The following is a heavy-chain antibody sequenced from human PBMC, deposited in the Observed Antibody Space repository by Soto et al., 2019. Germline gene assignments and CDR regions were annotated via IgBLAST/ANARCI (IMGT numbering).Heavy chain of an antibody. J-gene: IGHJ5*02. CDR2: INPNSGAS. Sequence: QVQLVQSGAEVKKPGASVKVSCKASGYIFSGYYIHWVRQAPGQGLEWMGGINPNSGASNYAQKFQGRVTMTRDTSISTAYMELSRLRSDDTAVYYCARYCSSTSCLFDPWGQGTLVTVSS. D-gene: IGHD2-2*01. CDR1: GYIFSGYY. CDR3: ARYCSSTSCLFDP. V-gene: IGHV1-2*02.